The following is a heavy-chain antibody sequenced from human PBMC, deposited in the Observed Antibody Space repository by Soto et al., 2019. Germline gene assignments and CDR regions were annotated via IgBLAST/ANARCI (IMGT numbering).Heavy chain of an antibody. CDR3: ARDSDPGGSPGLFQH. CDR2: IYYSGST. CDR1: GGSISSYY. V-gene: IGHV4-59*01. D-gene: IGHD2-15*01. Sequence: SETLSLTCTVSGGSISSYYWSWIRQPPGKGLEWIGYIYYSGSTNYNPSLKSRVTISVDTSKNQFSLKLSSVTAADTAVYYCARDSDPGGSPGLFQHWGQGTLVTVSS. J-gene: IGHJ1*01.